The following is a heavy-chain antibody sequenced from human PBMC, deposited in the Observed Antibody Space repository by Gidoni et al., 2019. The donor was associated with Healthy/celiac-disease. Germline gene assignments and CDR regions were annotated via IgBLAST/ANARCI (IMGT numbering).Heavy chain of an antibody. D-gene: IGHD3-22*01. V-gene: IGHV3-48*01. CDR2: ISSSSSTI. J-gene: IGHJ4*02. CDR1: GFTFSSYS. Sequence: EVQLVESGGGLVQPGGSLRLSCAASGFTFSSYSMNWVRQAPGKGLEWVSYISSSSSTIYYADSVKGRFTISRDNAKNSLYLQMNSLRAEDTAVYYCARDYYDSSGYHFDYWGQGTLVTVSS. CDR3: ARDYYDSSGYHFDY.